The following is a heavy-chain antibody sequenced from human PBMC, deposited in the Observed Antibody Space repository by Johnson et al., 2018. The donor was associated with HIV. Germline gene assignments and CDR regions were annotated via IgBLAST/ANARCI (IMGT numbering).Heavy chain of an antibody. Sequence: VQLVESGGGVVRPGGSLRLSCAASGFTFDDYAMHWVRQAPGKGLEWVSGISWNSGSIGYADSVKGRFTISRDNAKNSLYLQMNSMRAEDTALYYCANSMVRGVIGAFDIWGQGTMVTVSS. V-gene: IGHV3-9*01. CDR2: ISWNSGSI. CDR1: GFTFDDYA. D-gene: IGHD3-10*01. CDR3: ANSMVRGVIGAFDI. J-gene: IGHJ3*02.